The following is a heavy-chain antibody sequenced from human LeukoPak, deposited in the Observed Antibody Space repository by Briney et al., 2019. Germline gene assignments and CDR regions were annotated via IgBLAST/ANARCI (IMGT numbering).Heavy chain of an antibody. Sequence: ASVKVSCKASGYTFTGYYMHWVRQAPGQGLEWMGWINPNSGGTNYAQKFQGRVTMTRDTSISTAYMELSRLRSDDTAVYYCARGVAGVYFYYYMDVWGKGTTVTVSS. CDR1: GYTFTGYY. CDR3: ARGVAGVYFYYYMDV. V-gene: IGHV1-2*02. CDR2: INPNSGGT. D-gene: IGHD1-14*01. J-gene: IGHJ6*03.